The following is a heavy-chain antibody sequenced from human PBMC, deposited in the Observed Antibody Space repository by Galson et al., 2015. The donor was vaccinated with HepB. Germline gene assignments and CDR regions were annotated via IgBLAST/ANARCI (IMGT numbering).Heavy chain of an antibody. J-gene: IGHJ4*02. D-gene: IGHD6-19*01. CDR2: ISYDGSNK. V-gene: IGHV3-30*03. CDR1: GFTFSSYG. Sequence: SLRLSCAASGFTFSSYGMHWVRQAPGKGLEWVAVISYDGSNKYYAGSVKGRFTISRDNSKNTLYLQMNSLRAEDTAVYYCASGYSSGWYYFDYWGQGTLVTVSS. CDR3: ASGYSSGWYYFDY.